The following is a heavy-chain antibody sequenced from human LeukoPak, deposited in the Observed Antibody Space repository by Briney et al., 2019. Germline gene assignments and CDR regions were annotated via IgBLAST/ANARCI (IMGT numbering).Heavy chain of an antibody. D-gene: IGHD5-12*01. J-gene: IGHJ4*02. Sequence: GESLKISCKGSGYSFTSYWIGWVRQMPGKGLEWMGIIYPGDSDTRYSPSFQGLVTISADKSISTAYLQWSSLKASDTAMYYCARTGGGYSGYDFFDYWGQGTLVTVSS. CDR2: IYPGDSDT. CDR1: GYSFTSYW. V-gene: IGHV5-51*01. CDR3: ARTGGGYSGYDFFDY.